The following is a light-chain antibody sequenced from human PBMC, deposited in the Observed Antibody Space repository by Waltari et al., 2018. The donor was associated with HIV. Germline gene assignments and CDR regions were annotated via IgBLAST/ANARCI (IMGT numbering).Light chain of an antibody. CDR3: QQYGRSRT. Sequence: DIQMTQSPSTLSASVGDRVSITCRASQSISSSLAWYQQQPGKVPKLLIYKASTLESGVPSRFSGSGSGTQFTLTISSLQPDDFATYYCQQYGRSRTFGQGTKVDIK. J-gene: IGKJ1*01. CDR2: KAS. V-gene: IGKV1-5*03. CDR1: QSISSS.